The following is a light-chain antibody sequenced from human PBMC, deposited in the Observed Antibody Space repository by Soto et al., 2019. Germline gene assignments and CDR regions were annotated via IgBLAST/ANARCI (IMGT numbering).Light chain of an antibody. CDR2: VAS. CDR3: QQSYGTPIT. Sequence: DIQMTQSPSSLSASLEYRFTITCLASQSISRYLNWYQQKPGKAPNLLIYVASSLQSEVPSRFSGSGSGTDFTLTITSLQPEDFATYYCQQSYGTPITFGQGTRLEIK. V-gene: IGKV1-39*01. J-gene: IGKJ5*01. CDR1: QSISRY.